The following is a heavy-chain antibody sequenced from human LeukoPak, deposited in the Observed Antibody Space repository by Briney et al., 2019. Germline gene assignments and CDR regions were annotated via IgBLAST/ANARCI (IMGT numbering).Heavy chain of an antibody. CDR2: IYTSGST. D-gene: IGHD3-22*01. J-gene: IGHJ3*02. CDR3: ARDYYDSSGYSKTDAFDI. V-gene: IGHV4-61*02. Sequence: SETLSLTCTVSGGSISSGSYYWSWIRQPAGKGLEWIGRIYTSGSTNYNPSLKSRVTISVDTSKNQFSLKLSSVTAAGTAVYYCARDYYDSSGYSKTDAFDIWGQGTMVTVSS. CDR1: GGSISSGSYY.